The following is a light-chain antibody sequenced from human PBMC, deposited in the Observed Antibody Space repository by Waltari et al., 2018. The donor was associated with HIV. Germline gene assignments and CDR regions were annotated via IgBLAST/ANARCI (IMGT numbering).Light chain of an antibody. CDR3: LQDHNFPWT. CDR2: DTS. Sequence: EIVLTQSPGTLSLSPGERATLSCRASQSVCSSCLTWYQQKPGQAPRLLIYDTSSRATGIPDRFSGSGSGTDFTLTISRLEPEDFATYYCLQDHNFPWTFGQGTKVELK. CDR1: QSVCSSC. V-gene: IGKV3-20*01. J-gene: IGKJ1*01.